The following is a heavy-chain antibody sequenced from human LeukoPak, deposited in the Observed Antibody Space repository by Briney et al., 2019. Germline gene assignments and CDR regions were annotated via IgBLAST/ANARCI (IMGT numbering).Heavy chain of an antibody. D-gene: IGHD5-24*01. CDR1: GGSFSGYY. CDR3: ARGLSPTRQIWLQLGGDY. Sequence: SETLSLTCAVYGGSFSGYYWSWIRQPPGKGLEWIGEINHSGSTNYNPSLKSRVTISVDTSKNQFSLKLSSVTAADTAVYYCARGLSPTRQIWLQLGGDYWGQGTLVTVSS. V-gene: IGHV4-34*01. J-gene: IGHJ4*02. CDR2: INHSGST.